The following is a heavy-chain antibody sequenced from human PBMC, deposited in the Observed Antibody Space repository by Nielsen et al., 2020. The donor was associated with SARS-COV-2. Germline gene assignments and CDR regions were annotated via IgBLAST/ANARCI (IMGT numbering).Heavy chain of an antibody. CDR2: IYPGDSDT. V-gene: IGHV5-51*01. CDR3: ARPQGDGYNLWDDAFDI. Sequence: GESLKISCKGSGYSFTSYWIGWVRQMPGKGLEWMGIIYPGDSDTRYSPSFQGQVTISADKSISTAYLQWSSLKASDTAMYYCARPQGDGYNLWDDAFDIWGQGTMVTVSS. D-gene: IGHD5-24*01. J-gene: IGHJ3*02. CDR1: GYSFTSYW.